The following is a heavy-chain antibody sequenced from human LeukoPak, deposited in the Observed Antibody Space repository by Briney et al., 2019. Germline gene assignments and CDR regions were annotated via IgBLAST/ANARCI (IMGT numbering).Heavy chain of an antibody. CDR3: ARESLTIFGVVIMDY. J-gene: IGHJ4*02. D-gene: IGHD3-3*01. CDR2: IIPILGTA. Sequence: SVKVSCKASGGTFSSYTISWVRQAPGQGLEWMGRIIPILGTANYAQKFQGRVTITADKSTSTAYMELSSLRSEDTAVYYCARESLTIFGVVIMDYWGQGTLVTVSS. CDR1: GGTFSSYT. V-gene: IGHV1-69*08.